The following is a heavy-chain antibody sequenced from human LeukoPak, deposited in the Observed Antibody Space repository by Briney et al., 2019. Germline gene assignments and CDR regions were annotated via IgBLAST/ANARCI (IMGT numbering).Heavy chain of an antibody. CDR3: ARTMVRGFAVDY. V-gene: IGHV3-48*03. CDR1: GFTFSSYE. D-gene: IGHD3-10*01. Sequence: GGSLRLSCAAYGFTFSSYEMDWVRQAPGKGLEWVSYISSSGSTIYYADSVKGRFTISRDNAKNSLYLQMNSLRAEDTAVYYCARTMVRGFAVDYWGQGTLVTVSS. CDR2: ISSSGSTI. J-gene: IGHJ4*02.